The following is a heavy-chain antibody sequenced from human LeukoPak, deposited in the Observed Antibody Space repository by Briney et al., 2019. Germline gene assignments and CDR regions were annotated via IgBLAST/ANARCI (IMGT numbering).Heavy chain of an antibody. V-gene: IGHV3-23*01. Sequence: GGSLRLSCAASGFTFSSYAMSWVRQAPGQGLEWVSAISGSGSSTYYADSVKGRFTISRDNSKNTLYLQMNSLRAEDTALYYCAKRDGYNSNPLKGWGQGTLVTVSS. CDR3: AKRDGYNSNPLKG. D-gene: IGHD5-24*01. J-gene: IGHJ4*02. CDR2: ISGSGSST. CDR1: GFTFSSYA.